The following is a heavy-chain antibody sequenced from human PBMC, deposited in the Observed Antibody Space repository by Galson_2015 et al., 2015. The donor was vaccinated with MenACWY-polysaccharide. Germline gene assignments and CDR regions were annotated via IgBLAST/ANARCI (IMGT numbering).Heavy chain of an antibody. J-gene: IGHJ5*02. Sequence: SLRLSCAASGFTFSSYDMHWVRQATGKGLEWVSAIGTAGDTYYPGSVKGRFTISRENAKNSLYLQMNSLRAGDTAVCYCARASAFTAFDPWGQGTLVTVSS. D-gene: IGHD2-21*02. CDR1: GFTFSSYD. CDR3: ARASAFTAFDP. CDR2: IGTAGDT. V-gene: IGHV3-13*01.